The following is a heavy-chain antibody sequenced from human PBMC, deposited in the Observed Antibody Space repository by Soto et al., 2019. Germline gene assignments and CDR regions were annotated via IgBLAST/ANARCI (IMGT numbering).Heavy chain of an antibody. CDR2: IYPGDSDT. Sequence: GESLKISCKGSGYTFPNYWIGWVRQMPGKGLEWMGIIYPGDSDTKYNPSFQGQVTISADKSITTTYLQWSSLKASDTAIYYCAASIFYYGMDVWGQGTTVTVSS. CDR3: AASIFYYGMDV. V-gene: IGHV5-51*01. CDR1: GYTFPNYW. J-gene: IGHJ6*02.